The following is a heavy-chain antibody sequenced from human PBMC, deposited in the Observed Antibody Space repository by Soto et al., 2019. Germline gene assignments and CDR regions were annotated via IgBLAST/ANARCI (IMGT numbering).Heavy chain of an antibody. CDR1: GGTFSRYT. CDR2: IIPRFGTR. Sequence: QVQLVQSGAEVKTPGSSVSVSCKASGGTFSRYTLNWVRQAPGQGLEWMGGIIPRFGTRNYAPTLQDRVTIIADESTNTAYRELNSLMSEDTAVYYCASGLGIYNSGRSELDQWGQGTLVTVSS. J-gene: IGHJ4*02. D-gene: IGHD6-19*01. CDR3: ASGLGIYNSGRSELDQ. V-gene: IGHV1-69*01.